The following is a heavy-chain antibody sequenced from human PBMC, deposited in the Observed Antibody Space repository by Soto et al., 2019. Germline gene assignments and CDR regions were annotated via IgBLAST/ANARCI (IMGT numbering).Heavy chain of an antibody. CDR3: ARVEMATIDY. J-gene: IGHJ4*02. Sequence: PGGSLRLSCAASGFSVSSNYMSWVRQAPGKGLEWVSVIYSGGSTYYADSVKGRFTISRDNSKNTLYLQMNSLRAEDKAVYYCARVEMATIDYWGQGTLVTVSS. CDR2: IYSGGST. CDR1: GFSVSSNY. V-gene: IGHV3-53*01. D-gene: IGHD5-12*01.